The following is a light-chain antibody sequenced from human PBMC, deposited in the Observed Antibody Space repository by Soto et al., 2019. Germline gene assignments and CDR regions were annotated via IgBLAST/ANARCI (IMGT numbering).Light chain of an antibody. CDR1: SSDVGNYKY. CDR3: FSYTSSGTYV. J-gene: IGLJ1*01. Sequence: QSALTQPASGSGSPGQSITLSCTGTSSDVGNYKYVSWYQQHPGKAPKLMIYEVSNRPSGVSNRFSGSKSGNTASLTISGLQAEDETDYYCFSYTSSGTYVFGTGTKVTVL. V-gene: IGLV2-14*01. CDR2: EVS.